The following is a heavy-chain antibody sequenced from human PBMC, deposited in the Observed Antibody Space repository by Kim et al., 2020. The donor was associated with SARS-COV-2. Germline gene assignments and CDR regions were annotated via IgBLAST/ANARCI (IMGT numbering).Heavy chain of an antibody. CDR2: INLNTGGT. J-gene: IGHJ4*02. CDR1: GYTFTESY. Sequence: ASVKVSCKASGYTFTESYMHWVRQAPGQGPEWMGWINLNTGGTNYAPKFQGSVTMTRDTSVSTVYMELSTLRSDDTAVYYCARSRLSRGVTFDYWGQGTLVTASS. CDR3: ARSRLSRGVTFDY. D-gene: IGHD3-10*01. V-gene: IGHV1-2*02.